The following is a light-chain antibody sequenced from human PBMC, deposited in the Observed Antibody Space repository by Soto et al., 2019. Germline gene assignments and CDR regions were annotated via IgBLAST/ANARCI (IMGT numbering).Light chain of an antibody. CDR2: GAS. Sequence: EIVLTQSPGTLSLSPGERATLSCRASQSVSSSYLAWYQQKPGQAPRLLIYGASSRATGIPDRFSGSGSGTYFPLTISRPEPEDFAVYYCQHYGSSLLFTFGPGTKVDIK. V-gene: IGKV3-20*01. CDR1: QSVSSSY. CDR3: QHYGSSLLFT. J-gene: IGKJ3*01.